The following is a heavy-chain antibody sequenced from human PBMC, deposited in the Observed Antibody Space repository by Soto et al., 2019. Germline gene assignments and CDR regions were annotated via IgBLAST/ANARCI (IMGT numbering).Heavy chain of an antibody. J-gene: IGHJ4*02. V-gene: IGHV4-39*01. CDR2: ISYSGST. CDR3: ASRTLYCSGGNCIWDY. Sequence: PSETLSLTCTVSGGSISSSSYYWGWIRQPPGKGLEWIGSISYSGSTYYNPSLKSRVTISVDMSKNQFSLKLSSVTAADTAVYYCASRTLYCSGGNCIWDYWGKGTLVTVSS. CDR1: GGSISSSSYY. D-gene: IGHD2-15*01.